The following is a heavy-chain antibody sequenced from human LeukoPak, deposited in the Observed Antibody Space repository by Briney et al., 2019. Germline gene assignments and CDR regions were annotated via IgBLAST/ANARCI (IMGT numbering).Heavy chain of an antibody. CDR2: ISGSGGST. CDR3: AQGRWGSYHLWDAFDI. CDR1: GFTFSSYA. D-gene: IGHD3-16*01. V-gene: IGHV3-23*01. J-gene: IGHJ3*02. Sequence: GGSLRLSCAASGFTFSSYAMSWVRQAPGKGLEWVSAISGSGGSTYYADSVKGRFTISRDNSKNTLYLQMDSLRAEDTAVYYCAQGRWGSYHLWDAFDIWGQGTMVTVSS.